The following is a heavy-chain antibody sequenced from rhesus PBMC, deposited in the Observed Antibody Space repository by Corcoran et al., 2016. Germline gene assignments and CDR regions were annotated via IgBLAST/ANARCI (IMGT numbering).Heavy chain of an antibody. Sequence: QMQLQESGPGLVKPSETLSLTCTVSGGSITSPYYLTWVRQPPGKGLDWIEYIYGISATAYYNPSLKSRVTISKDTSKNQFSLILTSVTAADTAMYYCATRPSSVALDSWGQGVFVTVSS. CDR1: GGSITSPYY. D-gene: IGHD2-15*01. CDR3: ATRPSSVALDS. J-gene: IGHJ6*01. CDR2: IYGISATA. V-gene: IGHV4-143*01.